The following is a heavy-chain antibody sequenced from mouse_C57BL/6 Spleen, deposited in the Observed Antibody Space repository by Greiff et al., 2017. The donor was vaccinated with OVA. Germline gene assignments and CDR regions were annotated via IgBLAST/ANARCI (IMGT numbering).Heavy chain of an antibody. V-gene: IGHV1-15*01. J-gene: IGHJ1*03. CDR3: TRRRGNYGYFDV. Sequence: VQLQESGAELVRPGASVTLSCKASGYTFTDYEMHWVKQTPVHGLEWIGAIDPETGGTAYNQKFKGKAILTADKSSSTAYMELRSLTSEDSAVYYCTRRRGNYGYFDVWGTGTTVTVSS. D-gene: IGHD2-1*01. CDR2: IDPETGGT. CDR1: GYTFTDYE.